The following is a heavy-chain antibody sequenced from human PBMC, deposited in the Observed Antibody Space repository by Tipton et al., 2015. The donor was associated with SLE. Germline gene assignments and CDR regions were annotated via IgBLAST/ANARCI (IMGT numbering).Heavy chain of an antibody. J-gene: IGHJ3*02. D-gene: IGHD4-17*01. CDR1: GDFASGSY. V-gene: IGHV4-4*08. CDR3: ARYGDDYGDNAHALET. CDR2: VYNTEDGTRYHRGST. Sequence: GLVKPSESLSLSCAVAGDFASGSYWSWIRQSPGKGLEWMASVYNTEDGTRYHRGSTRYNPALNGRVTISMDTSKKVISLTLTFVTAADAAVYYCARYGDDYGDNAHALETWGQGTLVIVSA.